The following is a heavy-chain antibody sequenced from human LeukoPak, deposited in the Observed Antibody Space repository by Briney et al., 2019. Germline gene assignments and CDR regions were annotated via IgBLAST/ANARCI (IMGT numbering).Heavy chain of an antibody. V-gene: IGHV3-23*01. Sequence: GGSLRLSCAASGFTFSNCPLNWVRQAPGKGLEWVSIISGSGDTTYYADSVKGRFTISRDNSKNTLFLQMNSLRDEDTAVYYCATKPTYGGYTDYWGQGTLVTVSS. CDR2: ISGSGDTT. CDR3: ATKPTYGGYTDY. D-gene: IGHD4-17*01. J-gene: IGHJ4*02. CDR1: GFTFSNCP.